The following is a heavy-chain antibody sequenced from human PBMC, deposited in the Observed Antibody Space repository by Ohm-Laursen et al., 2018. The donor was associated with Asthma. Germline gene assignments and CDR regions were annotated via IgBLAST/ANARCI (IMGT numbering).Heavy chain of an antibody. J-gene: IGHJ4*02. D-gene: IGHD5-18*01. CDR3: ARELDTAMVFDY. CDR2: ISSSSSYT. Sequence: GSLRLSCTASGFTFSDYYMSWIRQAPGKGLEWVSYISSSSSYTIYADSVKGRFTISRDNAKNSLYLQMNSLRAEDTAVYYCARELDTAMVFDYWGQGTLVTVSS. CDR1: GFTFSDYY. V-gene: IGHV3-11*06.